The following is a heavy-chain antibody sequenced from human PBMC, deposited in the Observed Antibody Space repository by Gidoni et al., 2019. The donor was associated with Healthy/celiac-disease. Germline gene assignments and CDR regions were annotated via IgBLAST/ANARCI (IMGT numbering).Heavy chain of an antibody. CDR2: IWYDGSNK. CDR3: ARGGRSFDY. Sequence: QVQLVESGGGVVQPGRSLRLSCAASGVTFSSYGMHWVRQAPGKGLEWVAVIWYDGSNKYYADSVKGRFTISRDNSKNTLYLQMNSLRAEDTAVYYCARGGRSFDYWGQGTLVTVSS. J-gene: IGHJ4*02. CDR1: GVTFSSYG. V-gene: IGHV3-33*01. D-gene: IGHD1-26*01.